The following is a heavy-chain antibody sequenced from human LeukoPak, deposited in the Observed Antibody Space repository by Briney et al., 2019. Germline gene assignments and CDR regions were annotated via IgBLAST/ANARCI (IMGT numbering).Heavy chain of an antibody. D-gene: IGHD1-26*01. CDR3: ARDPYNGNYGDSYYYYMDV. CDR1: GFTFSTYN. Sequence: GGSLRLSCAASGFTFSTYNMNWVRQAPGKGLEWVSSITSSSSYTFYANSVKGRFTISRDNAKSSLYLQMNSLRAEDTAIYYCARDPYNGNYGDSYYYYMDVWGKGTTVTISS. CDR2: ITSSSSYT. V-gene: IGHV3-21*01. J-gene: IGHJ6*03.